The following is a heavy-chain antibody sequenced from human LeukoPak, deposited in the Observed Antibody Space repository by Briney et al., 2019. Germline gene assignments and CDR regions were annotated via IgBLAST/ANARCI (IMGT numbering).Heavy chain of an antibody. Sequence: GGSLRLSCAASGFTFSSYAMSWVRQAPGKGLEWVSAISGSGGSTYYADSVKGRFTISRDNSKNTLYLQMNSLRAEDTAVYYCAKDRLWFGESYYFDYWGQGNPGHRLL. CDR1: GFTFSSYA. CDR3: AKDRLWFGESYYFDY. CDR2: ISGSGGST. V-gene: IGHV3-23*01. J-gene: IGHJ4*02. D-gene: IGHD3-10*01.